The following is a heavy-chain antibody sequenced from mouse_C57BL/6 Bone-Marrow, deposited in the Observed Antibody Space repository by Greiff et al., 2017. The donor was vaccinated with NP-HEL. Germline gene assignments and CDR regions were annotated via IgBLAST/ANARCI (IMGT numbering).Heavy chain of an antibody. CDR2: INPNNGGT. D-gene: IGHD2-4*01. J-gene: IGHJ2*01. CDR3: ARSKDYDGGFDY. CDR1: GYTFTDYY. V-gene: IGHV1-26*01. Sequence: EVQLQQSGPELVKPGASVKISCKASGYTFTDYYMNWVKQSHGKSLEWIGDINPNNGGTSYNQKFKGKATLTVDKSSSTAYMELRSLTSEDSAVYYCARSKDYDGGFDYWGQGTTLTVSS.